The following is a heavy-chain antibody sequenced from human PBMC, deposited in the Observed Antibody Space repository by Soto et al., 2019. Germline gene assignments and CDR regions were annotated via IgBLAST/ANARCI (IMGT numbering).Heavy chain of an antibody. CDR1: GFRFDDYG. J-gene: IGHJ4*02. V-gene: IGHV3-20*04. D-gene: IGHD3-10*01. CDR3: ARDRAPGRYFDY. Sequence: GGSLRLSCAASGFRFDDYGMSWVRQAPGKGLEWVSSVNWNGGSTGYADSVKGRFTISRDNAKNSLYLQMNSLRAEDTALFYCARDRAPGRYFDYWGQGTLVTVSS. CDR2: VNWNGGST.